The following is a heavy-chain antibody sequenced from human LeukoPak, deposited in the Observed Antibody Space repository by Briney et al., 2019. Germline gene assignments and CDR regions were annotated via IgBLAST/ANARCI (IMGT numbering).Heavy chain of an antibody. J-gene: IGHJ2*01. CDR1: GFTFSSYW. Sequence: PGGSLRLSCAASGFTFSSYWMHWVRQAPGKGLVWVSRINSDGSSTSYADSVKGRFTISRDNAKNTLYLQMNSLRAEDTAVYYCAGEEASDWYFDLWGRGTLVTVSS. V-gene: IGHV3-74*01. CDR3: AGEEASDWYFDL. CDR2: INSDGSST. D-gene: IGHD3-3*01.